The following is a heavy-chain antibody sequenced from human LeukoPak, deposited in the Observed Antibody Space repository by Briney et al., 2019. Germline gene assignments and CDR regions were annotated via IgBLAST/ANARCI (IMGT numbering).Heavy chain of an antibody. V-gene: IGHV3-53*01. CDR1: GFIVSSNF. Sequence: GGSLRLSCTASGFIVSSNFMGWVRQAPGKGLEWVSVIDSGGSTYHADSVKGRFTISRDNSENTLYLQMKSLRAEDTAVYYCARCGAQLNWFDPWGQGTLVTVSS. CDR3: ARCGAQLNWFDP. CDR2: IDSGGST. D-gene: IGHD2-2*01. J-gene: IGHJ5*02.